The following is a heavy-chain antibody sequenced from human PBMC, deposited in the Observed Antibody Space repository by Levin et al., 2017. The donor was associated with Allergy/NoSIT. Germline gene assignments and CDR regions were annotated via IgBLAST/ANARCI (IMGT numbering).Heavy chain of an antibody. CDR2: TYYRSKWYN. CDR3: ARDNSSSWYDNPLEASGAFDY. V-gene: IGHV6-1*01. J-gene: IGHJ4*02. Sequence: SETLSLTCAISGDSVSSNSAAWNWIRQSPSRGLEWLGRTYYRSKWYNDYAVSVKSRITINPDTSKNQFSLQLNSVTPEDTAVYYCARDNSSSWYDNPLEASGAFDYWGQGTLVTVSS. CDR1: GDSVSSNSAA. D-gene: IGHD6-13*01.